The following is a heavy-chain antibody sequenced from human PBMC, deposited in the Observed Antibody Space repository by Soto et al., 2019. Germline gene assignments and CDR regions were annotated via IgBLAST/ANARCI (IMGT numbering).Heavy chain of an antibody. V-gene: IGHV5-51*01. CDR1: GYTFTSYW. J-gene: IGHJ4*02. D-gene: IGHD1-26*01. CDR2: IYPGDSDT. CDR3: ATRANSHAYFHF. Sequence: GESLKISCKGSGYTFTSYWIGWVRQTPGKGLEWMGLIYPGDSDTRYSPSFQGQVTISADKSASTAYLQWSSLKASDTALYYCATRANSHAYFHFWGQGTLVTSPQ.